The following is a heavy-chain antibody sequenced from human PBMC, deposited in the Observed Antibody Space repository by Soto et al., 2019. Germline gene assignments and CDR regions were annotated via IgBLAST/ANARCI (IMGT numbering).Heavy chain of an antibody. CDR3: AKVTVPILDWLARSYFDY. Sequence: EVQLLESGGGLVQPGGSLRLSCAASGFPFSNYAMTWVRQAPGKGLEWVSVISGSGNNTYQADSVKGRFTISRDNSKNTPHLQMSTLRADGPAVYFCAKVTVPILDWLARSYFDYWGQGTLVTVSS. V-gene: IGHV3-23*01. CDR1: GFPFSNYA. D-gene: IGHD3-3*01. CDR2: ISGSGNNT. J-gene: IGHJ4*02.